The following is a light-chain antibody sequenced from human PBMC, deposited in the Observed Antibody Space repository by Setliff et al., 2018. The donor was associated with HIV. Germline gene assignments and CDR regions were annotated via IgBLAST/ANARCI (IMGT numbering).Light chain of an antibody. CDR3: SSYTTTSTTV. Sequence: QSALTQPRSVSGSPGQSVTISCTGTSSDVGGYNYVSWYQQHPGKVPKVLIYEVSNRPSGVSNRFSGSKSGNTASLTISGLQADDEADYYCSSYTTTSTTVFGTGTKVTVL. J-gene: IGLJ1*01. CDR2: EVS. V-gene: IGLV2-14*03. CDR1: SSDVGGYNY.